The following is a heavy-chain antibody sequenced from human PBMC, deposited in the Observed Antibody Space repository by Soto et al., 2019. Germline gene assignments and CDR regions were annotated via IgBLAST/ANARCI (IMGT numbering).Heavy chain of an antibody. V-gene: IGHV4-34*01. CDR3: ARGKATVTTFRSYYYMDV. J-gene: IGHJ6*03. D-gene: IGHD4-4*01. Sequence: PSETLSLTCAVYGGSFSGYYWSWIRQPPGKGLEWIGEINHSGSTNYNPSLKSRVTISVDTSKNQFSLKLSSVTAADTAVYYCARGKATVTTFRSYYYMDVWGKGTTVTVSS. CDR1: GGSFSGYY. CDR2: INHSGST.